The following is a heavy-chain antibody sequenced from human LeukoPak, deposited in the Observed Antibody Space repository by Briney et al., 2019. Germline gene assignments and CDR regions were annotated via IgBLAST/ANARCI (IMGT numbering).Heavy chain of an antibody. D-gene: IGHD3-22*01. CDR3: ARTDEPRYYDSSGYVHYFDY. Sequence: SQTLSLTCTVSGGSISSGSYYWSWIRQPAGKGLEWIGRIYTSGSTNYNPPLKSRVTISVDTSKNQFSLKLSSVTAADTAVYYCARTDEPRYYDSSGYVHYFDYWGQGTLVTVSS. V-gene: IGHV4-61*02. CDR2: IYTSGST. J-gene: IGHJ4*02. CDR1: GGSISSGSYY.